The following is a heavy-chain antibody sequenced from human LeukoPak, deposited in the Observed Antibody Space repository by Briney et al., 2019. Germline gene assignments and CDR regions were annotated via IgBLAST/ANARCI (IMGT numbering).Heavy chain of an antibody. CDR2: LYYSGNT. J-gene: IGHJ4*02. CDR3: ARFVWLRSNFDY. V-gene: IGHV4-39*07. Sequence: SETLSLTCTVSGGSISSSRYYGGWIRQPPGKGLEWIGSLYYSGNTYYNPSLKSLVTISVDTSKNQFSLKLSSVTAADTAVYYCARFVWLRSNFDYWGQGTLVTVSS. CDR1: GGSISSSRYY. D-gene: IGHD5-12*01.